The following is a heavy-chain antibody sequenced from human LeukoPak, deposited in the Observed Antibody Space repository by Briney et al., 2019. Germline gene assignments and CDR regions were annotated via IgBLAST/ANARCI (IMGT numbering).Heavy chain of an antibody. J-gene: IGHJ3*02. D-gene: IGHD2-2*01. Sequence: GGSLRLSCAASGFTFSNYNMNWVRQAPGKGLEWISYISSSGITIYYTDSGKGRFTISRDDAKNSLYLQMNSLRDEDTAVYYCARTRSGAFDIWGQGTMVTVSS. V-gene: IGHV3-48*02. CDR2: ISSSGITI. CDR1: GFTFSNYN. CDR3: ARTRSGAFDI.